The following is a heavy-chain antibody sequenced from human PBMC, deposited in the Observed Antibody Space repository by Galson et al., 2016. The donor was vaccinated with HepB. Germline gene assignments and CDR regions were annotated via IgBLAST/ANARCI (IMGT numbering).Heavy chain of an antibody. V-gene: IGHV4-59*08. J-gene: IGHJ6*02. Sequence: SETLSLTCTVTFDSIRSFYWAWIRQLPGKGLEWIGYVQYTGHTNYNPSLKSRLTISADTSKTQFSLKLTSVTPADTAVYFCARHRVLRAERYYYYGLDVWGQGIPVTVSS. CDR1: FDSIRSFY. D-gene: IGHD1-26*01. CDR3: ARHRVLRAERYYYYGLDV. CDR2: VQYTGHT.